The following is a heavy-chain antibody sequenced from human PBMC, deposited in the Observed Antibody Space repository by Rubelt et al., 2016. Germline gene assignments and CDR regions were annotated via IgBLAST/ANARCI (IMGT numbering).Heavy chain of an antibody. CDR2: ISYDESIK. CDR3: ASGTIGMGV. Sequence: ESGGGVVQPGRSLRLSCAASGFIFSRPAMHWVRQAPGKGLQWVAVISYDESIKNYADYVKGRFTISRENSKITLYLQMNSLRPDDTAVYYCASGTIGMGVWGQGTTVTVSS. V-gene: IGHV3-30*04. CDR1: GFIFSRPA. J-gene: IGHJ6*02. D-gene: IGHD1-14*01.